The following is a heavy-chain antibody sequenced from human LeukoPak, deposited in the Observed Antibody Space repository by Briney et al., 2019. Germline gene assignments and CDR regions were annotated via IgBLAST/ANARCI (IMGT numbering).Heavy chain of an antibody. J-gene: IGHJ4*02. CDR2: ISAYNGNT. D-gene: IGHD6-19*01. V-gene: IGHV1-18*01. CDR1: GYTFTSYG. Sequence: ASVKVSCKASGYTFTSYGISWVRQAPGQGLEWMGWISAYNGNTNYAQKLQGRVTMTTDTSTSTAYMELRSLRSDDTAVYYCARSFSSGWYDGYYFDYWGQGTLVTVSS. CDR3: ARSFSSGWYDGYYFDY.